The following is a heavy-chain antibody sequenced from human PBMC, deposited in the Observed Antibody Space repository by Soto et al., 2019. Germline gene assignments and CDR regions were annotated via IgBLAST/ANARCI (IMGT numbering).Heavy chain of an antibody. Sequence: ASVKVSCKASGGTFSSYTISWVRQAPGQGLEWMGRIIPILGIANYAQKFQGRVTITADKSTSTAYMELSSLRSEDTAVYYCARDRGYCSGGSCYPTPDYWGQGTLVTVSS. D-gene: IGHD2-15*01. J-gene: IGHJ4*02. CDR2: IIPILGIA. CDR1: GGTFSSYT. V-gene: IGHV1-69*04. CDR3: ARDRGYCSGGSCYPTPDY.